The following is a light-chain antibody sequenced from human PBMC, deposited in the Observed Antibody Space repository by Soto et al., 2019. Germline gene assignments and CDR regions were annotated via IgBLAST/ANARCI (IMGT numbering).Light chain of an antibody. CDR1: QGIRDY. Sequence: IQVTQSPSSLSASVGDRVTITCRASQGIRDYLGWYQQKPGKAPKLLIYAASRLQSGVPSRFSGSGFGSDFTLTISRLQPEDFATYYCHQVNSYAHTLGQGTKLEIK. CDR3: HQVNSYAHT. V-gene: IGKV1-9*01. CDR2: AAS. J-gene: IGKJ2*01.